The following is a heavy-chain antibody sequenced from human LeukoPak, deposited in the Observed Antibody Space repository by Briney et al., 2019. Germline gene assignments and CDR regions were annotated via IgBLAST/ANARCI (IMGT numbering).Heavy chain of an antibody. J-gene: IGHJ5*02. CDR1: GYTFTGYY. D-gene: IGHD1-26*01. CDR3: ARDERWELLRENINWFDP. V-gene: IGHV1-2*02. Sequence: ASVKVSCKASGYTFTGYYMHWVRQAPGQGLEWMGWINPNSGGTNYAQKFQGRVTMTRDTSISTAYMELSRLRSDDTAVYYCARDERWELLRENINWFDPWGQGTLVTVSS. CDR2: INPNSGGT.